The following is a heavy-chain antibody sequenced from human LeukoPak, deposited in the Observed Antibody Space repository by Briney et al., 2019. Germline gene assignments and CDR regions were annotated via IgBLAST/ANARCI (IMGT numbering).Heavy chain of an antibody. CDR3: ARSPKESIAAAGGAHY. Sequence: SETLSLTCTVSGGSISSYYWSWIRQPPRKGLEWIGYIYYSGSTNYNPSLKSRVTISVDTSKNQFSLKLSSVTAADTAVYYCARSPKESIAAAGGAHYWGQGTLVTVSS. J-gene: IGHJ4*02. CDR2: IYYSGST. V-gene: IGHV4-59*08. D-gene: IGHD6-13*01. CDR1: GGSISSYY.